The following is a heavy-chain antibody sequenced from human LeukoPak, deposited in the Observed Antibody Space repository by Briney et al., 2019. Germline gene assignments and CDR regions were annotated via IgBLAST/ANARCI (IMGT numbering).Heavy chain of an antibody. CDR2: INPSGGRT. J-gene: IGHJ6*02. V-gene: IGHV1-46*01. D-gene: IGHD6-13*01. CDR1: GYTFTRYY. CDR3: ARDLAIAAAPYGMDV. Sequence: ASVKVSCKASGYTFTRYYFHWVRQAPGQGLEWMGIINPSGGRTNNAQQFQGRVTMTRDTSTSTVYMQLSSLRSEDTAVYYCARDLAIAAAPYGMDVWGQGTTVTVSS.